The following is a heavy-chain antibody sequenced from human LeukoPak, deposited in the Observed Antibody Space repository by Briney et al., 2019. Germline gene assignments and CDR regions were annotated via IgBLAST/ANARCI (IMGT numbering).Heavy chain of an antibody. CDR2: IYYSGST. Sequence: PSETLSLTCTVSGGSISSGDYCWSWIRQPPGKGLEWIGYIYYSGSTYYNPSLKSRVTISVDTSKNQFSLKLSSVTAADTAVYYCARELATPYYDILTGYYNTFYFDYWGQGTLVTVSS. CDR1: GGSISSGDYC. V-gene: IGHV4-30-4*01. CDR3: ARELATPYYDILTGYYNTFYFDY. D-gene: IGHD3-9*01. J-gene: IGHJ4*02.